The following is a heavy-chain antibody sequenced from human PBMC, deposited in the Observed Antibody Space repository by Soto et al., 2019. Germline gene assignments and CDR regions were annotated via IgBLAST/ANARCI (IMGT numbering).Heavy chain of an antibody. J-gene: IGHJ4*02. Sequence: GGSLRLSCAASGFTFSNAWMSWVRQAPGKGLEWVGRIKSKTDGGTTDYAAPVKGRFTISRDDSKNTLYLQMNSLKTEDTAVYYCTGSSSEAGDFDYWGQGTLVTVSS. CDR2: IKSKTDGGTT. CDR3: TGSSSEAGDFDY. D-gene: IGHD6-6*01. CDR1: GFTFSNAW. V-gene: IGHV3-15*01.